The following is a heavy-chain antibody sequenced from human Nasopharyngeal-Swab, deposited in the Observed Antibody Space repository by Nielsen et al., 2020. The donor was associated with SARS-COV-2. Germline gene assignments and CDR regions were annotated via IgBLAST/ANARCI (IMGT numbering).Heavy chain of an antibody. CDR3: ARGSPVYCSSTSCYGKYYYYGMDV. Sequence: SETLSLTCTVSGGSISSGGYYWSWIRQHPGKGLEWIGYIYYSGSTYYNPSLKSRVTISVDTSKNQFSLKLSSVTAADTAVYYCARGSPVYCSSTSCYGKYYYYGMDVWGQGTTATVSS. CDR2: IYYSGST. J-gene: IGHJ6*02. V-gene: IGHV4-31*03. D-gene: IGHD2-2*01. CDR1: GGSISSGGYY.